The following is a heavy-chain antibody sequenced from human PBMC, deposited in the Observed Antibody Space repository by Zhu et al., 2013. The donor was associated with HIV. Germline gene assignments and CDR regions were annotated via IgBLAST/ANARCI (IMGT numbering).Heavy chain of an antibody. CDR3: ALGYISVWNLDS. V-gene: IGHV1-24*01. D-gene: IGHD6-19*01. CDR2: FDPEDDKT. Sequence: QVQLAQSGAEVKKPGASVKVSCKVSGYTLTKLSMHWVRQAPGKGLEWMGGFDPEDDKTVYAQKFQGRVTMTEDTSTDTAYMEPSSLRSEDTAVYYCALGYISVWNLDSWGQGTLVTVSS. CDR1: GYTLTKLS. J-gene: IGHJ4*02.